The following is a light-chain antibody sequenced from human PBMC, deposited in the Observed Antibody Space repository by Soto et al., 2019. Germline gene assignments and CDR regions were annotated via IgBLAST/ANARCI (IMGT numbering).Light chain of an antibody. CDR2: AAS. CDR3: QQANRFPYT. J-gene: IGKJ2*01. CDR1: QGVSSW. V-gene: IGKV1-12*01. Sequence: DIPMTQSPSAVSASVGDRVTITCRASQGVSSWLAWYQQKPGQAPKLLIYAASSVQSGVPSRFSGSGSGTDIPLTISSLQPEYFANYYCQQANRFPYTFGQGTKLEIK.